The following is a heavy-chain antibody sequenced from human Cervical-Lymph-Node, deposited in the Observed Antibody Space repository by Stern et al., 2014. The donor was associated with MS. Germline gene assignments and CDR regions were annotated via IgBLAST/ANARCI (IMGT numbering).Heavy chain of an antibody. V-gene: IGHV4-59*01. CDR3: ARGATQAFDP. CDR2: ISYSGST. J-gene: IGHJ5*02. Sequence: VQLVESGPGLVKPSETLSLTCTVSGGSISSYYWSWIRQPPGKGLEWIGYISYSGSTNYNTSLKSRVTISVDTSKNQFSLKLSSVTAADTAVYYCARGATQAFDPWGQGTLVTVSS. CDR1: GGSISSYY.